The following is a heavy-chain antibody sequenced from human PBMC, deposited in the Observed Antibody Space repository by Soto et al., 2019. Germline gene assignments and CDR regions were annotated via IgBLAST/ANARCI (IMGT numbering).Heavy chain of an antibody. D-gene: IGHD3-9*01. CDR3: ARLTPHDAFDI. CDR2: IIPIFGTA. J-gene: IGHJ3*02. CDR1: GGTFSSYA. Sequence: EASVKVSCKASGGTFSSYAISWVRQAPGQGLEWMGGIIPIFGTANYAQKFQGRVTITADEPTSTAYMELSSLRSEDTAVYYCARLTPHDAFDIWGQGTMVTVSS. V-gene: IGHV1-69*13.